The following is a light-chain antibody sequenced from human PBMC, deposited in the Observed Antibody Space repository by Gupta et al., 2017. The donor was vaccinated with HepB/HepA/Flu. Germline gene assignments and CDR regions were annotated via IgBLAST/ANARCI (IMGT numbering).Light chain of an antibody. CDR2: KAS. CDR3: QEYNRYTLT. J-gene: IGKJ1*01. CDR1: QSISSW. Sequence: DIPMAQSPSTLSASVGDRVSITCRASQSISSWLAWYQQKPGEAPKLLIYKASTLESGVPSRFSGSGSGTEFTLTISSLQPDDFATYYCQEYNRYTLTFGQGTKVEIK. V-gene: IGKV1-5*03.